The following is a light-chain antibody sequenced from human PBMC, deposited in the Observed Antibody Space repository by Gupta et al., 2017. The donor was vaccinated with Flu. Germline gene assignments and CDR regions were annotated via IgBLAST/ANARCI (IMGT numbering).Light chain of an antibody. V-gene: IGKV3-15*01. CDR3: QQYTNWQT. CDR1: QSVSSK. CDR2: GVS. Sequence: SPANMSVSQGERATRSCRDSQSVSSKLAWDQQRPGRVPGLLIYGVSNSVTGNPDRFSGRGDFTEFTLTLSSRQYADCDVYYCQQYTNWQTFGQGTXVEIK. J-gene: IGKJ1*01.